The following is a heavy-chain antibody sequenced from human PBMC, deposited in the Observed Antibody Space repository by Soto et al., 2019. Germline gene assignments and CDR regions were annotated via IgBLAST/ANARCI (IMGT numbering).Heavy chain of an antibody. CDR1: GYSFAGYW. CDR2: IDPSDSQT. Sequence: GECLKISCKGYGYSFAGYWITWVRQKPGKGLEWMGRIDPSDSQTYYSPSFRGHVTISVTKSITTVFLQWSSLRASDTAMYYCARQIYDSDTGPNFQYYFDSWGQGTPVTVYS. D-gene: IGHD3-22*01. CDR3: ARQIYDSDTGPNFQYYFDS. J-gene: IGHJ4*02. V-gene: IGHV5-10-1*01.